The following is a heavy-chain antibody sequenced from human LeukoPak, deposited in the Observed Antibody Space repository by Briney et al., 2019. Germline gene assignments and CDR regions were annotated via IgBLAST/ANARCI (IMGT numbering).Heavy chain of an antibody. V-gene: IGHV3-23*01. Sequence: GGSLRLSCAASGFTFSYYGMSWVRQAPGKGLEWVSSISGSGDATYYADSVKGRFTISRDSSKNTLYLQMNSLRAEDTAVYFCARGGVDYYGSGTYYLMYYFDYWGQGALVTVSS. J-gene: IGHJ4*02. D-gene: IGHD3-10*01. CDR2: ISGSGDAT. CDR3: ARGGVDYYGSGTYYLMYYFDY. CDR1: GFTFSYYG.